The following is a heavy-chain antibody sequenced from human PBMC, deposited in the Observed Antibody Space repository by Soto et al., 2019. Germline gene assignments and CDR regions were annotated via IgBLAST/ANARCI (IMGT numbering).Heavy chain of an antibody. CDR2: ISAYNGNT. V-gene: IGHV1-18*01. D-gene: IGHD3-22*01. J-gene: IGHJ4*01. CDR3: ARACYYDSSGYSLLDY. Sequence: TASGYTFTNYAISWLRRALGRGLEWMGWISAYNGNTNYAQKLQGRVTMTTDTSTSTAYMELRRLRSDDTALNSCARACYYDSSGYSLLDYSGDGTLVSVAS. CDR1: GYTFTNYA.